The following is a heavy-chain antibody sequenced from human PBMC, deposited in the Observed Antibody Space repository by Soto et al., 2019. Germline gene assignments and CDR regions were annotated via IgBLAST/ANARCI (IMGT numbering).Heavy chain of an antibody. D-gene: IGHD1-1*01. CDR1: GGSFSGYY. CDR2: INHSGSP. CDR3: ATANWSHHYFDP. Sequence: SETLSLTCAVYGGSFSGYYWSWLRQPPGKGLEWIGEINHSGSPNYNPSLKRRVTISVDTSKDQFSLKMTSVTAADTAVYYCATANWSHHYFDPWGQGTLVTVS. V-gene: IGHV4-34*01. J-gene: IGHJ5*02.